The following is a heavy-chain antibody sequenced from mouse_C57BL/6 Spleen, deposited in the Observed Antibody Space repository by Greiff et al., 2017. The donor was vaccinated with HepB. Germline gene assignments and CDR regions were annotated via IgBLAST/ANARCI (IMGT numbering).Heavy chain of an antibody. CDR3: ARGDYDPAWFAY. CDR1: GYTFTSYW. V-gene: IGHV1-55*01. Sequence: QVQLQQPGAELVKPGASVKMSCKASGYTFTSYWITWVKQRPGQGLEWIGDIYPGSGSTNYNEKFKSKATLTVDTSSRPAYMQLSSLTSEDSAVYYCARGDYDPAWFAYWGQGTLVTVSA. J-gene: IGHJ3*01. D-gene: IGHD2-4*01. CDR2: IYPGSGST.